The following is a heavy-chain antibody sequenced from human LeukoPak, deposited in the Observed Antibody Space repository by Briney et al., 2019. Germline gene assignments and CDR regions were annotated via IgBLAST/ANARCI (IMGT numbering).Heavy chain of an antibody. CDR2: IWYDGSNK. CDR3: AKDNHVQYCANGVCSRAPHGMDV. V-gene: IGHV3-33*06. J-gene: IGHJ6*02. CDR1: GFTFSSYG. D-gene: IGHD2-8*01. Sequence: GGSLRLSCAASGFTFSSYGMHWVRQAPGKGLEWVAVIWYDGSNKYYADSVKGRFTISRDNSKNTLYLQMNSLRAEDTAVYYCAKDNHVQYCANGVCSRAPHGMDVWGQGTPVTVSS.